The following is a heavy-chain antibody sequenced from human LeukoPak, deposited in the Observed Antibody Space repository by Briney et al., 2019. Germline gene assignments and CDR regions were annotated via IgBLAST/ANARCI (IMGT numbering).Heavy chain of an antibody. CDR2: INYSGST. Sequence: PSETLSLTCTVSGGSISIYYWSWIRQPPGKGLEWIGYINYSGSTNYNPSLKSRVTISVDTSKNQFSLKLNSVTAADTAVYYCARDGDNSAYYSRYFYYWGRGTLVIVSS. D-gene: IGHD3-22*01. J-gene: IGHJ4*02. CDR3: ARDGDNSAYYSRYFYY. V-gene: IGHV4-59*12. CDR1: GGSISIYY.